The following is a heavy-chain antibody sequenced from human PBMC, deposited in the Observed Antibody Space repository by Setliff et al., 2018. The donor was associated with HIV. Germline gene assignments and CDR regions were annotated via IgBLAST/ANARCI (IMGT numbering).Heavy chain of an antibody. CDR2: IFYGGNP. D-gene: IGHD1-1*01. Sequence: PSETLSLTCSVSGASIITDPHYWGWIRQSPGKGLEWIGNIFYGGNPHYSPSLKSRVTISVDKSKNQFSLKLSSVTAADTAVYYCRVWILRDTSDIWGQGTVVTVSS. V-gene: IGHV4-39*07. J-gene: IGHJ3*02. CDR1: GASIITDPHY. CDR3: RVWILRDTSDI.